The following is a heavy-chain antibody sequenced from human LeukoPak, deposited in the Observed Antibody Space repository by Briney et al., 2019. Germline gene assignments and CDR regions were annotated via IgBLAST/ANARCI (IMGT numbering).Heavy chain of an antibody. J-gene: IGHJ4*02. V-gene: IGHV1-2*02. CDR1: GYTFTGYY. CDR2: INPNSGGT. Sequence: ASVKVSCKASGYTFTGYYMHWVRQAPGQGLEWMGWINPNSGGTNYAQKFQGRVTMTRDTSISTAYMELSRLRSDDTAVYYCGQVDGDTAVAPGDYWGQGTLVTVSS. D-gene: IGHD5-18*01. CDR3: GQVDGDTAVAPGDY.